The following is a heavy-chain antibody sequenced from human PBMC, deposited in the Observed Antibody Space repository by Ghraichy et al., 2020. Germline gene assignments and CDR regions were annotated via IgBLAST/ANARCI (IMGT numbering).Heavy chain of an antibody. V-gene: IGHV4-59*01. CDR2: IYYSGST. CDR3: ARHCSGGGCYSNFDY. D-gene: IGHD2-15*01. J-gene: IGHJ4*02. Sequence: SETLSLTCTVSGGSISNYYWTWIRQPPGKGLEWIGYIYYSGSTNYNPSLMGRVTISVDTSKNQFSLKLSSVTASDPAVYYCARHCSGGGCYSNFDYWGQGALVTVSS. CDR1: GGSISNYY.